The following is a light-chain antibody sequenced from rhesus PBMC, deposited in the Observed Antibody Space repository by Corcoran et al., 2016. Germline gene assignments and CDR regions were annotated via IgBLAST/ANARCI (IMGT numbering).Light chain of an antibody. CDR3: NSYAGSDPFV. CDR1: SCDIGGYNY. Sequence: QAALTQPRSVSGSPGQSVTISCTGTSCDIGGYNYVSWYQQSPGTAPRLIIYEVSQRPSGVSDRFSGSKSGNTASLTISGLQAEDEADYHFNSYAGSDPFVFGSGTKLTVL. CDR2: EVS. V-gene: IGLV2-32*02. J-gene: IGLJ6*01.